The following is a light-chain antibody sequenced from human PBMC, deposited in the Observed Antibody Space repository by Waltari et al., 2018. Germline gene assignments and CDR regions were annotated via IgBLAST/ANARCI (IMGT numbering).Light chain of an antibody. J-gene: IGLJ3*02. Sequence: QSALTQPASVSGSHGQPITIPCTGTSSDVGGYNYVSWYQQHPGKAPNLMIYDVSERPSGVSNHFSGSKSGNTASLTISGLQAEDEADYYCSSYTSSNTWVFGGGTKLTVL. CDR3: SSYTSSNTWV. V-gene: IGLV2-14*01. CDR1: SSDVGGYNY. CDR2: DVS.